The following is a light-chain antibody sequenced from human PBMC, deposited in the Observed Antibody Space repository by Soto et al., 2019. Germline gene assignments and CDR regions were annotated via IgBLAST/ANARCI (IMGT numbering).Light chain of an antibody. CDR1: SSNIVSKT. Sequence: QSVLTQPPSASGTPGQRVTISCSGGSSNIVSKTVNWYQQLPGMAPKLLIYSNNQRPSGVPDRFSGSKSGTSASLAISGLQSEDEADYYCAAWDDSLVFGGGTKLTVL. CDR2: SNN. CDR3: AAWDDSLV. J-gene: IGLJ2*01. V-gene: IGLV1-44*01.